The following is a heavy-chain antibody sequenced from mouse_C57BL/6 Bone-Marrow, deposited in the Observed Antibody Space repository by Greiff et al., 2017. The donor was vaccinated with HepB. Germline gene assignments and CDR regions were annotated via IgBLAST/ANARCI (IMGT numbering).Heavy chain of an antibody. CDR2: IDPSDSET. V-gene: IGHV1-52*01. D-gene: IGHD2-5*01. CDR1: GYTFTSYW. CDR3: ARGYSNALGY. J-gene: IGHJ2*01. Sequence: VQLQQPGAELVRPGSSVKLSCKASGYTFTSYWMHWVKQRPIQGLEWIGNIDPSDSETHYNQKFKDKATLTVDKSSSTAYMQLSSLTSEDSAVYYCARGYSNALGYWGQGTTLTVSS.